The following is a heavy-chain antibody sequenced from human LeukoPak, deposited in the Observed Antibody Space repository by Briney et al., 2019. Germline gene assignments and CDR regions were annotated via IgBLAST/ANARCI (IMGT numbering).Heavy chain of an antibody. J-gene: IGHJ5*02. CDR2: ISGSGGST. D-gene: IGHD2-2*01. Sequence: ESGGSLRLSCAASGFTFSSYAMSWVRQAPGKGLEWVSAISGSGGSTYYADSVKGRFTISRDNSKNTLYLQMNSLRAEDTAVYYRAKEVTLGYCSSTSCSDPWGQGTLVTVSS. CDR1: GFTFSSYA. V-gene: IGHV3-23*01. CDR3: AKEVTLGYCSSTSCSDP.